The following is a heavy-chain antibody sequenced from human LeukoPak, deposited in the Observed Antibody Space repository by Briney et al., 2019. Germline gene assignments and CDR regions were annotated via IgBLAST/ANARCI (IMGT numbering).Heavy chain of an antibody. D-gene: IGHD4-17*01. J-gene: IGHJ3*01. CDR3: TKDPNGDYVGAFDF. V-gene: IGHV3-30*14. Sequence: GGSLRLSCAASGFTFSSYAMHWVRQAPGKGLEWVAVISYDGSNKYYADSVKGRFTISRDNSKSTLYLQMSSLRAEGTAVYYCTKDPNGDYVGAFDFWGQGTMVTVSS. CDR2: ISYDGSNK. CDR1: GFTFSSYA.